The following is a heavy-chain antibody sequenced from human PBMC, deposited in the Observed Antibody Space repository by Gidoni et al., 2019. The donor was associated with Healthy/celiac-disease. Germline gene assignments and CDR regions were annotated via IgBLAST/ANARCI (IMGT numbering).Heavy chain of an antibody. D-gene: IGHD2-2*01. CDR1: GFTFGDYA. Sequence: EVQLVESGGGLVQPGRSLRLSCTASGFTFGDYAMCWVRQAPGKGLGWVGFIRSKAYGGTTEYAASVKGRFTISRDDSKSIAYLQMNRLKTEDTAVYYCTRGTAAMPYYYYYGMDVWGQGTTVTVSS. CDR2: IRSKAYGGTT. V-gene: IGHV3-49*04. CDR3: TRGTAAMPYYYYYGMDV. J-gene: IGHJ6*02.